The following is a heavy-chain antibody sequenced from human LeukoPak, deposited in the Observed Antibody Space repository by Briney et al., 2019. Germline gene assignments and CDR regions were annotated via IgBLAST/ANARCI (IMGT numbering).Heavy chain of an antibody. J-gene: IGHJ6*03. CDR1: GFTFSNYG. V-gene: IGHV3-21*01. D-gene: IGHD2-21*02. Sequence: KSGGSLRLSCAASGFTFSNYGLSWVRQAPGKRLEWVSSISSSSSYIYYADSLKGRFTISRDNAKNSLYLQMNSLRAEDTAVYYCARDIVPYCGGDCYSDYMDVWGKGTTVTVSS. CDR3: ARDIVPYCGGDCYSDYMDV. CDR2: ISSSSSYI.